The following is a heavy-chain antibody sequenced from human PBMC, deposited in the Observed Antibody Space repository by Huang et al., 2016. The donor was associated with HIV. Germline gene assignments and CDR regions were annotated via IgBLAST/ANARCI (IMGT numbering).Heavy chain of an antibody. D-gene: IGHD4-17*01. Sequence: QVHLVQSGAEVKKPGASVKVSCKASGYTFTNYDINWVRQAPVGGVDGMGLMNTKTGTTGCTQSFQGRVTMTRKTSITTAYMELTSLTSEDTAVYYCARSAYGDLDYWGLGTLVIVSS. CDR2: MNTKTGTT. CDR1: GYTFTNYD. J-gene: IGHJ4*02. CDR3: ARSAYGDLDY. V-gene: IGHV1-8*02.